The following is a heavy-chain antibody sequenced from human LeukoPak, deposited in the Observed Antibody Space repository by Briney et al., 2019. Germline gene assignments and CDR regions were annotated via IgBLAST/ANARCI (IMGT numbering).Heavy chain of an antibody. CDR2: IDYSGST. D-gene: IGHD6-13*01. V-gene: IGHV4-39*01. CDR3: ASSIAAAEYFQH. Sequence: TSETLSLTCTVSSDSISSSSYYWGWIRQPPGKGLEWIGSIDYSGSTYYNPSLKSRVTISVDTSKNQFSPKLSSVSAADTAIYYCASSIAAAEYFQHWGQGTLVTVSS. J-gene: IGHJ1*01. CDR1: SDSISSSSYY.